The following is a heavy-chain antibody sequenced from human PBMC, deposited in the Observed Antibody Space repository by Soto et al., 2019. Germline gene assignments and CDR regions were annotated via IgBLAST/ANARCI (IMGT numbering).Heavy chain of an antibody. Sequence: NPSETLSLTCAFYCGSFIGYYWSWIRQPPGKGLEWIGEINHSGSTNYNPSLKSRVTISVDTSKNQFSLKLSSVTAADTAVYYCARGFGEFDYWGQGTLVTVSS. J-gene: IGHJ4*02. CDR2: INHSGST. CDR1: CGSFIGYY. V-gene: IGHV4-34*01. D-gene: IGHD3-10*01. CDR3: ARGFGEFDY.